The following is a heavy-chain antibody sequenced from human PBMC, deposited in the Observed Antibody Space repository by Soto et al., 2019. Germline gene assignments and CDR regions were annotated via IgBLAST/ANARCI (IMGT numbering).Heavy chain of an antibody. CDR3: AKVAGYLPDDWYFEL. J-gene: IGHJ2*01. Sequence: QVQLAESGGGVVQPGGSLRLSCAASGFTLSGFAIHWVRQAPGKGLEWVAVISSNGNDKYYADSVKGRFAISRDDSKNTVSLQMNSLRPEDKALYYCAKVAGYLPDDWYFELWGRGTLVTVSS. CDR1: GFTLSGFA. V-gene: IGHV3-30*18. D-gene: IGHD2-2*01. CDR2: ISSNGNDK.